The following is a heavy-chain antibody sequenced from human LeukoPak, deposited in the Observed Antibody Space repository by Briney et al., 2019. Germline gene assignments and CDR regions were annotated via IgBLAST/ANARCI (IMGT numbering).Heavy chain of an antibody. CDR1: GFTFSNYG. Sequence: PGGSLRLSCAASGFTFSNYGMNWVRQAPGKGLEWISYISSSGSTIYYPDSVKRRFTISRDNAKNLLHLQMNSLRAEDTAVYYCARDGGYHYGDHYFDYWGQGTLVTVSS. J-gene: IGHJ4*02. D-gene: IGHD5-18*01. CDR3: ARDGGYHYGDHYFDY. V-gene: IGHV3-48*03. CDR2: ISSSGSTI.